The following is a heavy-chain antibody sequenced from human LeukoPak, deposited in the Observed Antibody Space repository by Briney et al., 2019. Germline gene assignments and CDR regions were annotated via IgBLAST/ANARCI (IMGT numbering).Heavy chain of an antibody. CDR3: ARGRGSYSSSWYPFYYYYYGMDV. CDR2: IKQDGSEK. V-gene: IGHV3-7*01. J-gene: IGHJ6*02. D-gene: IGHD6-13*01. CDR1: GFTFSSYW. Sequence: PGGSLRLSCAASGFTFSSYWMSWVRQAPGKGLEWVDNIKQDGSEKYYVDSVKGRFTISRDNAKNSLYLQMNSLRAEDTAVYYCARGRGSYSSSWYPFYYYYYGMDVWGQGTTVTVSS.